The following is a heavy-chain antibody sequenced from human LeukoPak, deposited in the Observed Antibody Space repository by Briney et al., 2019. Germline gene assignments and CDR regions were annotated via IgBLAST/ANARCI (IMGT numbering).Heavy chain of an antibody. CDR1: GYTFTGYY. Sequence: ASVKVSCKASGYTFTGYYMHWVRQAPGQGLERMGRINPNSGGTNYAQKFQGRVTMTRDTSTSTLYMELSSLRSDDTAVYYCTRGLGSGGYYIWGRGTLVTVSS. CDR2: INPNSGGT. V-gene: IGHV1-2*06. D-gene: IGHD3-22*01. CDR3: TRGLGSGGYYI. J-gene: IGHJ4*02.